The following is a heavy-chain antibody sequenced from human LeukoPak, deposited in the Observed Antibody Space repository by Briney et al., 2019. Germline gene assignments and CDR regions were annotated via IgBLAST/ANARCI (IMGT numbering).Heavy chain of an antibody. V-gene: IGHV3-53*01. J-gene: IGHJ4*02. Sequence: WGSLRLSFAAPWVTLSSNYISRGRQAPGKGLGGVSVIYSGGSTYYADSVKGRFTISRDSSKNTLYLQMNSLRAEDTAVYYCARDQFAFGLFDYWGQGTLVTVSS. CDR1: WVTLSSNY. D-gene: IGHD3/OR15-3a*01. CDR2: IYSGGST. CDR3: ARDQFAFGLFDY.